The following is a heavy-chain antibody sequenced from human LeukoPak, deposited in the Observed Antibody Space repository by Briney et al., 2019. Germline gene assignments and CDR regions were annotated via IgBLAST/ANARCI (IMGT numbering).Heavy chain of an antibody. CDR3: ATYSTSSQAPVY. J-gene: IGHJ4*02. V-gene: IGHV3-74*01. D-gene: IGHD6-6*01. CDR2: INTYGSTT. CDR1: GFTFSNYW. Sequence: PGGSLRLSCAASGFTFSNYWMHWVRQAPGKGLVWVARINTYGSTTTYADSVKGRFTISRDNAKNTLSLQMNSLRAEDTAVYYCATYSTSSQAPVYWGQGTLVTVSS.